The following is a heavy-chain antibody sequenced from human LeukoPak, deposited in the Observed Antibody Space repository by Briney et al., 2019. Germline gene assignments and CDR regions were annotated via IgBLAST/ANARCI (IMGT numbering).Heavy chain of an antibody. CDR3: ARAVVSGYFDY. V-gene: IGHV1-8*02. Sequence: GESLKISCKGSGYSFTSYGINWVRQATGQGLEWMGWMNPNSGNTGYAQKFQGRVTMTRNTSISTAYMELSSLRSEDTAVYYCARAVVSGYFDYWGQGTLVTVSS. CDR1: GYSFTSYG. J-gene: IGHJ4*02. CDR2: MNPNSGNT. D-gene: IGHD3-10*01.